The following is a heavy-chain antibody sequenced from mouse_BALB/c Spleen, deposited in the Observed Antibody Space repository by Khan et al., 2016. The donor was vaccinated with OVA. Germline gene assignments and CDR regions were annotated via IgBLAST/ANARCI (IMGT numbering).Heavy chain of an antibody. V-gene: IGHV3-2*02. CDR3: ARWFAY. CDR1: GYSITSDYA. CDR2: ITYSGRT. Sequence: EVQLQESGPGLVKPSQSLSLTCTVTGYSITSDYAWNWLRQFPGNKLEWMGYITYSGRTSYIPSLKGRISITRDTSKNQFFLQLNSVTTEDTATYYCARWFAYWGQGTLVTVSA. J-gene: IGHJ3*01.